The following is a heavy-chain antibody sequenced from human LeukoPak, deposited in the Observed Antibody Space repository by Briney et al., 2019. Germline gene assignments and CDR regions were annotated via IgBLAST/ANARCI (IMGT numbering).Heavy chain of an antibody. CDR2: IYYSGST. D-gene: IGHD3-22*01. Sequence: TSETLSLTCTVSGGSISSSSYYWGWIRQPPGKGLEWIGSIYYSGSTYYNPSLKSRVTISVDTSKNQFSLTLSSVTAADTAVYYCARGKGYYDSSEDWGQGILVTVSS. V-gene: IGHV4-39*07. J-gene: IGHJ4*02. CDR1: GGSISSSSYY. CDR3: ARGKGYYDSSED.